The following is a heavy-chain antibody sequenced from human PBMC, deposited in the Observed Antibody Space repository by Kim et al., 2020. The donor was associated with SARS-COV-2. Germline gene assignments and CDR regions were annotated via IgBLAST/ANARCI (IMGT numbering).Heavy chain of an antibody. CDR1: GFTFSSYA. J-gene: IGHJ6*02. V-gene: IGHV3-23*01. CDR2: ISGSGGST. CDR3: AKDRTLTGYSSSWYSGMDV. D-gene: IGHD6-13*01. Sequence: GGSLRLSCAASGFTFSSYAMSWVRQAPGKGLEWVSAISGSGGSTYYADSVKGRFTISRDNSKNTLYLQMNSLRAEDTAVYYCAKDRTLTGYSSSWYSGMDVWGQGTTVTVSS.